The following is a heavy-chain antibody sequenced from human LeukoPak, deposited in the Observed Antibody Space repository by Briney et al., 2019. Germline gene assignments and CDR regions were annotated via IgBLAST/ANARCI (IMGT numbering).Heavy chain of an antibody. Sequence: EWIGYIYYSGSTYYNPSLKSRVTISVDTSKNQFSLKLSSVTAADTAVYYCARARGGVAIDFWGQGTRVTVSS. D-gene: IGHD5-12*01. CDR3: ARARGGVAIDF. J-gene: IGHJ4*02. CDR2: IYYSGST. V-gene: IGHV4-30-4*07.